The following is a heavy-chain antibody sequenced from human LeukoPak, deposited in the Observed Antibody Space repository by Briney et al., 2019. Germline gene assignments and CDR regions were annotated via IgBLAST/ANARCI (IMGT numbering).Heavy chain of an antibody. CDR3: ARLINWNYVYYFDY. D-gene: IGHD1-7*01. V-gene: IGHV4-34*01. CDR2: INHSGST. J-gene: IGHJ4*02. CDR1: GGSFSGYY. Sequence: SETLSLTCAVYGGSFSGYYWSWIRQPPGKGLEWIGEINHSGSTNYNPSLKSRVTISVDTSKNQFSLKLSSVTAADTAVYYCARLINWNYVYYFDYWGQGTLVTVSS.